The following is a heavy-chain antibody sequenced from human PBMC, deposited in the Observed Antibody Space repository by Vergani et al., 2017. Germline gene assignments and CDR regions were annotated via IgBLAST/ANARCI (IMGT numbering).Heavy chain of an antibody. D-gene: IGHD1-7*01. CDR3: ADSLCNWNYGICFDH. CDR1: GFTFSSYA. CDR2: ISGSGGST. V-gene: IGHV3-23*01. Sequence: EVQLLESGGGLVQPGGSLRLSCAASGFTFSSYAMSWVRQAPGKGLEWVSAISGSGGSTYYADSVKGRFTISRDNSKNTLYLQMNSLRAEDTAVYYCADSLCNWNYGICFDHWGQGTLVTVSS. J-gene: IGHJ5*02.